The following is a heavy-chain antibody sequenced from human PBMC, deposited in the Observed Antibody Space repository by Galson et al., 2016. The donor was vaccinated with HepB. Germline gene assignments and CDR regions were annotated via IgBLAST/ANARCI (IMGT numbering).Heavy chain of an antibody. CDR2: IKQDGSEK. CDR3: VRSKSMSHRFLGLPRNQRGFNLGSLVFDG. Sequence: LRLSCASSGFTFGGFWMSWVRQAPGKGLQWVATIKQDGSEKYYVDSVRGRFTISRDNPKSSLYVQMNGLRVEDTAVYYCVRSKSMSHRFLGLPRNQRGFNLGSLVFDGWGQGMLVTVSS. CDR1: GFTFGGFW. J-gene: IGHJ5*02. V-gene: IGHV3-7*03. D-gene: IGHD3-3*01.